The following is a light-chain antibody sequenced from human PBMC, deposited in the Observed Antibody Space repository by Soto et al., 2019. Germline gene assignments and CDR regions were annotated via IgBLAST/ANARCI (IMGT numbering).Light chain of an antibody. CDR2: ETS. V-gene: IGLV7-46*01. J-gene: IGLJ1*01. CDR3: LLLYSGPFV. CDR1: TGPVTSGHS. Sequence: QAVVTQEPSLTVSPGGTVTLTCGTSTGPVTSGHSPYWFQQKPGQAPRLLIYETSNRHSWTPARFSGSLLGGEAALTLSGAQPEDEDQYYCLLLYSGPFVFGTGTKVTV.